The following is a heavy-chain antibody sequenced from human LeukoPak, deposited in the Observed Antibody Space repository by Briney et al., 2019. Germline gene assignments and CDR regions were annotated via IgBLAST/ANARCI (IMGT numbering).Heavy chain of an antibody. CDR1: GFTFSDYY. D-gene: IGHD3-10*01. CDR3: ARDASGSYDY. Sequence: GGPLRLSCAASGFTFSDYYMFWIRQAPGKGLEWISYISNSGSTMYYADSVKGRFTISRDNAKNSLYLQMNSLRAEDTAVYYCARDASGSYDYWGQGTLVTVSS. V-gene: IGHV3-11*01. J-gene: IGHJ4*02. CDR2: ISNSGSTM.